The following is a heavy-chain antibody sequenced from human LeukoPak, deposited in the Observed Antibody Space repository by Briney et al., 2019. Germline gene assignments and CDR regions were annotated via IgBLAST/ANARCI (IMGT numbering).Heavy chain of an antibody. V-gene: IGHV3-53*01. CDR2: IYSGGST. CDR1: GFTVSSNY. J-gene: IGHJ4*02. Sequence: GGSLRLSWAASGFTVSSNYMSWVRQAPGKGLEWVSVIYSGGSTYYADSVKGRFTISRDNSKNTLYLQMNSLRAEDTAVYYCARVENPGSYFDYWGQGTLVTVSS. D-gene: IGHD1-26*01. CDR3: ARVENPGSYFDY.